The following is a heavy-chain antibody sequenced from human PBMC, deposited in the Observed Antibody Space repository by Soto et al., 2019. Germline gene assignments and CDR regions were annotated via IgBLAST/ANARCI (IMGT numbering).Heavy chain of an antibody. CDR3: APITMVRGVKGYYYGMDV. Sequence: SKTLSLNRTVSSASIGSSSDYRGWIGQPPGKGLEWIGSIYYSGSTYYNPSLKSRVTISVDTSKNQFSLKLSSVTAADTAVYYCAPITMVRGVKGYYYGMDVWGQGTTVT. J-gene: IGHJ6*02. D-gene: IGHD3-10*01. V-gene: IGHV4-39*01. CDR2: IYYSGST. CDR1: SASIGSSSDY.